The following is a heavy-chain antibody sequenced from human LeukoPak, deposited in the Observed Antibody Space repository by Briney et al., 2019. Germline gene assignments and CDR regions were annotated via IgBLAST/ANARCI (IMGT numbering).Heavy chain of an antibody. CDR3: ARGGAYCGGHCYPDFDS. CDR1: GGSFSGYY. V-gene: IGHV4-34*01. Sequence: NPSETLSLTCAVYGGSFSGYYWSWIRQPPGKGLEWIGDINHSGSTNYNPSLKGRVTISVDTSKNQFSLKLSSVTAADTAVFYCARGGAYCGGHCYPDFDSWGQGTLVTVSS. D-gene: IGHD2-21*02. CDR2: INHSGST. J-gene: IGHJ4*02.